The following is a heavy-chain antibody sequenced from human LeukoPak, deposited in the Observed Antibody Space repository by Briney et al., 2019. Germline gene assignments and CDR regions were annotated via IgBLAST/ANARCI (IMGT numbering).Heavy chain of an antibody. D-gene: IGHD3-10*01. CDR2: INWNGGST. V-gene: IGHV3-20*04. Sequence: PGGSLRLSCAASGLTFDDYGMSWVRQAPGKGLEWVSGINWNGGSTGYADSVKGRFTISRDNSKNSLYLQMNSLRTEDTALYYCAKDGGYYGSGSLYYYGMDVWGQGTTVTVSS. CDR3: AKDGGYYGSGSLYYYGMDV. CDR1: GLTFDDYG. J-gene: IGHJ6*02.